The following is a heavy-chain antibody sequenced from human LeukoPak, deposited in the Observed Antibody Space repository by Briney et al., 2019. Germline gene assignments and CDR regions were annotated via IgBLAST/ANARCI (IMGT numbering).Heavy chain of an antibody. V-gene: IGHV1-69*13. D-gene: IGHD3-10*01. CDR2: IIPIFGTA. CDR1: GGTFSSYA. J-gene: IGHJ6*02. CDR3: ARLYYYGSGSYYPPYYYYGMDV. Sequence: SVKVSCTASGGTFSSYAISWVRQAPGQGLEWMGGIIPIFGTANYAQKFQGRVTITADESTSTAYMELSSLRSEDTAVYYCARLYYYGSGSYYPPYYYYGMDVWGQGTTVTVSS.